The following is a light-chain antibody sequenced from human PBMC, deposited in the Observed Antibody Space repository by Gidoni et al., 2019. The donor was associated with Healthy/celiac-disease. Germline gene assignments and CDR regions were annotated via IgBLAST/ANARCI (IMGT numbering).Light chain of an antibody. J-gene: IGLJ2*01. V-gene: IGLV3-21*04. CDR3: QVWDSSSDHVV. Sequence: SYVLTQPPSVSVSPGKTARITCGGNNIGSKSVHWYQQKPGQAPVLVIYYDSNRPSGIPERFPGSNSGNTATRTIRRVEAGDEADYYCQVWDSSSDHVVFGGGTKLTVL. CDR2: YDS. CDR1: NIGSKS.